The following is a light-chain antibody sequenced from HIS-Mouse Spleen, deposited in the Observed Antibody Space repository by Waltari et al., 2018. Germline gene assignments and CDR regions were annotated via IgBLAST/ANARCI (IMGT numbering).Light chain of an antibody. CDR1: SSHIGSTY. J-gene: IGLJ2*01. CDR3: AAWDDSLSGV. V-gene: IGLV1-47*01. Sequence: QSVLTQPPSASGTPGQRVTISCSGSSSHIGSTYVYWYQQPPGTAPKLPIYRNNQRPSGVPDRFSGYKSGTSASLAISGLRSEDEADYYCAAWDDSLSGVFGGGTKLTVL. CDR2: RNN.